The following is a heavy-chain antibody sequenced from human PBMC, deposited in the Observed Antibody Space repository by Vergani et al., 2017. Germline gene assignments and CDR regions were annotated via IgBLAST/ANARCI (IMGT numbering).Heavy chain of an antibody. CDR1: GFTFSDYY. V-gene: IGHV3-11*05. CDR3: ARTLITMAREGGAFDI. Sequence: QVQLVESGGGLVKPGGSLRLSCAASGFTFSDYYMSWIRQAPGKGLEWVSYISSSSSYTNYADSVKGRFTISRDNAKNSLYLQMNSLRAEDTAVYYCARTLITMAREGGAFDIWGQGTMVTVSS. CDR2: ISSSSSYT. D-gene: IGHD3-10*01. J-gene: IGHJ3*02.